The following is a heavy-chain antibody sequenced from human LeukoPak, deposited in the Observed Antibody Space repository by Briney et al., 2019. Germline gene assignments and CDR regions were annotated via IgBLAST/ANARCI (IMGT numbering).Heavy chain of an antibody. CDR1: GFAFSSYD. J-gene: IGHJ6*02. Sequence: GGSLRLSCAASGFAFSSYDMHWVRQATGKGLEWVSAIGTAGDTYYPGSVKGRSTISRENAKNSLYLQMNSLRAGDTAVYYCARSVSSGYYYSYGMDVWGQGTTVTVSS. V-gene: IGHV3-13*01. CDR2: IGTAGDT. CDR3: ARSVSSGYYYSYGMDV. D-gene: IGHD3-22*01.